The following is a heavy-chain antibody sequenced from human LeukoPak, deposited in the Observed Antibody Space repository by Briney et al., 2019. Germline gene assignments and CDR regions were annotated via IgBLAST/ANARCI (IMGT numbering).Heavy chain of an antibody. Sequence: PGGSLRLSCAASGFTFSSYGMHWVRQAPGKGLEWVAFIRYDGSNKYYADSVKGRFTISRDNSKHTLYLQMNSLRAEGTAVYYCARGGVSSSWYQYYFDYWGQGTLVTVSS. CDR3: ARGGVSSSWYQYYFDY. D-gene: IGHD6-13*01. CDR1: GFTFSSYG. CDR2: IRYDGSNK. V-gene: IGHV3-30*02. J-gene: IGHJ4*02.